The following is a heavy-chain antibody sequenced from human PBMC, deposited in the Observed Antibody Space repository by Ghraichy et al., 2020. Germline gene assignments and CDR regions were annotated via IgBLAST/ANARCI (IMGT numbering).Heavy chain of an antibody. D-gene: IGHD4-17*01. CDR1: GGSISSGSYY. Sequence: SQTLSLTCTVSGGSISSGSYYWSWIRQPAGKGLEWIGRIYTSGSTNYNPSLKSRVTISVDTSKNQFSLKLSSVTAADTAVYYCARAPYGDYFAEYFQHWGQGTLVTVSS. V-gene: IGHV4-61*02. CDR2: IYTSGST. J-gene: IGHJ1*01. CDR3: ARAPYGDYFAEYFQH.